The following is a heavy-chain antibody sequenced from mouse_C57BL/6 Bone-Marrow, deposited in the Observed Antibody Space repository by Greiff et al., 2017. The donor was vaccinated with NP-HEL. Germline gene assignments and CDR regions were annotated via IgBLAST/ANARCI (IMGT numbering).Heavy chain of an antibody. J-gene: IGHJ2*01. D-gene: IGHD4-1*01. V-gene: IGHV5-9*01. CDR1: GFTFSSYT. CDR3: ARLGPGY. Sequence: EVQLKQSGGGLVKPGGSLKLSCAASGFTFSSYTMPWVRQTPEKRLEWVATISRGGGNTYYPDSLKGRCTISRDNAKNTLYLQMSRLRSEDTALYYCARLGPGYWGQGTTLTVSS. CDR2: ISRGGGNT.